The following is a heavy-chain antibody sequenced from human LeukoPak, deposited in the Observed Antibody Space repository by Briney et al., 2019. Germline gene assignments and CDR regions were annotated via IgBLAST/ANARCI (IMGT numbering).Heavy chain of an antibody. CDR1: GITFSNYG. D-gene: IGHD2-2*01. Sequence: PGESLRLSCAASGITFSNYGMHWVRQAPGKGLEWISYINIGSSTINYADSVKGRFTISRDNAKNSLYLQMSSLRAEDTGMYYCARAVRGSSCGLVYHYYYMDVWGKGTTVTVSS. J-gene: IGHJ6*03. CDR3: ARAVRGSSCGLVYHYYYMDV. CDR2: INIGSSTI. V-gene: IGHV3-48*04.